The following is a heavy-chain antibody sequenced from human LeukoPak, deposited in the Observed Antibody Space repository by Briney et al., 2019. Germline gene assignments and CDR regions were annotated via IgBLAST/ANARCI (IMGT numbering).Heavy chain of an antibody. CDR2: IYPGDSDT. CDR3: ARLDCSGGSCYQGENYYWYFDL. Sequence: LGESLKISCKGSGYSFTSYWIGWVRQMPGKGLEWMGIIYPGDSDTRYSPSFQCQVTISADKSISTAYLQWSSLKASDTAMYYCARLDCSGGSCYQGENYYWYFDLWGRGTLVTVSS. J-gene: IGHJ2*01. CDR1: GYSFTSYW. D-gene: IGHD2-15*01. V-gene: IGHV5-51*01.